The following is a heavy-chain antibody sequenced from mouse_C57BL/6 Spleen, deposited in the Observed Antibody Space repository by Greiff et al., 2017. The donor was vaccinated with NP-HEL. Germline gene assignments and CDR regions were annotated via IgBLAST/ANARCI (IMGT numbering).Heavy chain of an antibody. CDR3: ARRGYYSNYKRDY. CDR1: GYTFTSYW. D-gene: IGHD2-5*01. Sequence: QVQLQQPGAELVKPGASVKLSCKASGYTFTSYWMQWVKQRPGQGLEWIGEIDPSDSYTNYNQKFKGKATLTVDTSSSTAYMQLSSLTSEDSAVYYCARRGYYSNYKRDYWGQGTTLTVSS. V-gene: IGHV1-50*01. CDR2: IDPSDSYT. J-gene: IGHJ2*01.